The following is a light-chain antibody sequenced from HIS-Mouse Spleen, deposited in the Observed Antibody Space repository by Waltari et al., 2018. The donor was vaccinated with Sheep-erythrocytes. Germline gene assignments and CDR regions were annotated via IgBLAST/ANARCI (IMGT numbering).Light chain of an antibody. Sequence: EIVLTQSPATPALSPGERATLSCRASQRDSNYLAWYQQKPGQAPKLLSYDASNRAPGIPARFSGSGSGTDFTLTISSLEPEDFAVYYCQQRSNWYTFGQGTKLEIK. CDR2: DAS. CDR3: QQRSNWYT. CDR1: QRDSNY. J-gene: IGKJ2*01. V-gene: IGKV3-11*01.